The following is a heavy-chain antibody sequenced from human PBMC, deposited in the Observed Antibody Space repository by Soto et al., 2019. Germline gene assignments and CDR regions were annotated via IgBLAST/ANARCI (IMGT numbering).Heavy chain of an antibody. Sequence: SETLSLTCTASGGSISSYYWSWIRQPPGKGLEWIGYIYYSGSTNYNPSLKSRVTISVDTSKNQFSLKLSSVTAADTAVYYCARGGKMATNNWFDPWGQGTLVTVSS. CDR2: IYYSGST. CDR3: ARGGKMATNNWFDP. D-gene: IGHD5-12*01. J-gene: IGHJ5*02. V-gene: IGHV4-59*01. CDR1: GGSISSYY.